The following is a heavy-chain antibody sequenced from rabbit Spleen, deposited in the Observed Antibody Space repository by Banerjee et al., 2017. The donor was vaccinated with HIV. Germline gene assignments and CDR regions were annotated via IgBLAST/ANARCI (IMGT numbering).Heavy chain of an antibody. CDR1: GFSFSGSYW. CDR3: ARDLTDVIGWNFGW. Sequence: QSLEESGGDLVKPGASLTLTCTASGFSFSGSYWPCWVRQAPGKGLERIACIYGGSSGFTYFASWAKGRFTISKTSSTTVTLEMTSLTAADTATYFCARDLTDVIGWNFGWWGPGTLVTVS. D-gene: IGHD4-1*01. J-gene: IGHJ4*01. V-gene: IGHV1S40*01. CDR2: IYGGSSGFT.